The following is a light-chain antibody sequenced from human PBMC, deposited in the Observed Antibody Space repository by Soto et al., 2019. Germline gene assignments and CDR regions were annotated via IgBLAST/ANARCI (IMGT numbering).Light chain of an antibody. CDR2: GAS. J-gene: IGKJ1*01. V-gene: IGKV3-20*01. Sequence: EIGLTQTHDPLSFTPGQRATLSCRASQSISSSYLAWYQQRPGQAPRLLIYGASSRATGIPDRFSGSGSGTEFTLTISRLEPEDFAVYYCQQYGSSSWTFGQGTKVDIK. CDR1: QSISSSY. CDR3: QQYGSSSWT.